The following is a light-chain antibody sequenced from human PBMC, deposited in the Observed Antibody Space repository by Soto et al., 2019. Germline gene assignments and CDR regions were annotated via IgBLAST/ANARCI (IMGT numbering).Light chain of an antibody. Sequence: QSALTQPASVSGSPGQSITISCTGTSGDVGGSNYVSWYQQHPGKAPKLMIYEVTYRPSGVSNRFSGSKSGDTASLTISGLQAKDEADYYCSSYAGSNTLWVFGGGTKLTVL. V-gene: IGLV2-14*03. CDR1: SGDVGGSNY. CDR2: EVT. CDR3: SSYAGSNTLWV. J-gene: IGLJ3*02.